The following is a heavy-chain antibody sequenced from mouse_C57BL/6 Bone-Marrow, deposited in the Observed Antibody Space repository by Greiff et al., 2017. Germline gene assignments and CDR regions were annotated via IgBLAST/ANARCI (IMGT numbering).Heavy chain of an antibody. CDR1: GFNIKDYY. CDR2: IDPEDGET. V-gene: IGHV14-2*01. CDR3: ARDGSSPRYFDV. D-gene: IGHD1-1*01. J-gene: IGHJ1*03. Sequence: EVKLQESGAELVKPGASVKLSCTASGFNIKDYYMHWVKQRTEQGLEWIGRIDPEDGETKYAPKFQGKATITADTSSNTAYLQLSSLSSEDTAAYYCARDGSSPRYFDVWGTGTTVTVSS.